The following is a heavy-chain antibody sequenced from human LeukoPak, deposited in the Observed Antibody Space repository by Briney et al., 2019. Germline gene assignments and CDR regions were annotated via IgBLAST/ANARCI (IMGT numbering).Heavy chain of an antibody. Sequence: SQTLSLTCSLSGGSLNNGGYYWSWIRQHPGKGLEWIGYIHYSGTTYYNPSLKSRVTISLDSSKDQYSLRLNSVTAADTAVYYCARDGLWFGELLVYYGMDVWGQGTTVTVSS. CDR3: ARDGLWFGELLVYYGMDV. V-gene: IGHV4-31*03. CDR1: GGSLNNGGYY. CDR2: IHYSGTT. D-gene: IGHD3-10*01. J-gene: IGHJ6*02.